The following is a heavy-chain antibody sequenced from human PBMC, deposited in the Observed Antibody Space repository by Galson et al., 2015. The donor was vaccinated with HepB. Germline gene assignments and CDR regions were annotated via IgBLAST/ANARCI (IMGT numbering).Heavy chain of an antibody. D-gene: IGHD1-1*01. V-gene: IGHV3-13*05. CDR3: VRGGAGGTWTAFDI. J-gene: IGHJ3*02. Sequence: SLRLSCAASGFTFNSHDMHWVRQATGKGPEWVSAIAIAGDPFYSDSVKGRFTISRENAENSLSLQMNSLRVGDTAVYYCVRGGAGGTWTAFDIWGQGTVVTVSS. CDR2: IAIAGDP. CDR1: GFTFNSHD.